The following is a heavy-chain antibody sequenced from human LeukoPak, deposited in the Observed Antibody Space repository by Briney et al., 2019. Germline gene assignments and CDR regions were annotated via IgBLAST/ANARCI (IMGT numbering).Heavy chain of an antibody. CDR2: INLSGGTA. J-gene: IGHJ4*02. V-gene: IGHV1-46*01. CDR3: ATSLPAAGYYFDH. D-gene: IGHD6-13*01. Sequence: ASVTVSFKASGYTFTSYYMHWVRQAPGRGRDWMGMINLSGGTATYAQKFQGRVTMTRETSTSTVNMELSSLRSEDTALYYCATSLPAAGYYFDHWGQGILVTVSS. CDR1: GYTFTSYY.